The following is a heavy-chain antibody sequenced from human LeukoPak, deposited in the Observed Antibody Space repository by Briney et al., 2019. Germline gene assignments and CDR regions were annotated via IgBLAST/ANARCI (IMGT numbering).Heavy chain of an antibody. CDR1: GYTLTELS. V-gene: IGHV1-24*01. D-gene: IGHD2-15*01. Sequence: ASVKVSCKVSGYTLTELSMHWVRQAPGKGLEWMEGFGPEDGETIYAQKFQGRVTMTEDTSTDTAYMELSSLRSEDTAVYYCATDRGRGYCSGGSCYSPYYYGMDVWGQGTTVSVSS. J-gene: IGHJ6*02. CDR2: FGPEDGET. CDR3: ATDRGRGYCSGGSCYSPYYYGMDV.